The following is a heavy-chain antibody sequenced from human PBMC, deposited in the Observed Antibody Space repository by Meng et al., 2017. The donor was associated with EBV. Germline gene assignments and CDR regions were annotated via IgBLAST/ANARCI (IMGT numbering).Heavy chain of an antibody. D-gene: IGHD1/OR15-1a*01. V-gene: IGHV1-46*01. CDR3: VRELVGGTFDY. Sequence: QVALVQSGAEVKKPGASVKVSCKASGYTLTSYYLHWVRQAPGQGLEWMGIIIPAGGNTNYAQKFRGRFTMTRDTSTSTVYMDLSILTSEDTAVYYCVRELVGGTFDYWGQGTLVTVSS. CDR1: GYTLTSYY. J-gene: IGHJ4*02. CDR2: IIPAGGNT.